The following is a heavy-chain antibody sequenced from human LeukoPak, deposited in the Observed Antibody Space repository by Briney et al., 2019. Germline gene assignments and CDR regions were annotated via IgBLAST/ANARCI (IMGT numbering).Heavy chain of an antibody. CDR3: TASTMVVISSFDY. CDR1: GGTFSSYA. V-gene: IGHV1-69*05. J-gene: IGHJ4*02. D-gene: IGHD4-23*01. CDR2: VIPIFGTA. Sequence: SSVKVSCKASGGTFSSYAISWVRQAPGQGLEWMGGVIPIFGTAHYAQKLQGRVTITTDESTSTAYMELSSLRSEDTAVYYCTASTMVVISSFDYWGQGTLVSVSS.